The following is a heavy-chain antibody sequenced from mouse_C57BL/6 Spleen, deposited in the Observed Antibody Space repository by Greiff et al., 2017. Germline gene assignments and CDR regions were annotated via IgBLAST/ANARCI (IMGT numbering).Heavy chain of an antibody. Sequence: EVQLQQSGPELVKPGASVKISCKASGYTFTDYYMNWVKQSHGKSLEWIGDINPNNGGTSYNQKFKGKATLTVDKSSSTAYMELRSLTSEDSAVYYCARWVVTTDFDYWGQGTTLTVSS. V-gene: IGHV1-26*01. D-gene: IGHD2-2*01. CDR3: ARWVVTTDFDY. J-gene: IGHJ2*01. CDR2: INPNNGGT. CDR1: GYTFTDYY.